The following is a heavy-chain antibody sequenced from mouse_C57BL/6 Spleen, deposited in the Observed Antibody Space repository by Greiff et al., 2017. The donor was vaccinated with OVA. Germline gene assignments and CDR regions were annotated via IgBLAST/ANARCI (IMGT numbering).Heavy chain of an antibody. J-gene: IGHJ1*03. CDR2: IYPGDGDT. D-gene: IGHD1-1*02. CDR3: APEDYYFED. CDR1: GYAFSSSW. V-gene: IGHV1-82*01. Sequence: QVQLQQSGPELVKPGASVKISCKASGYAFSSSWMNWVKQRPGKGLEWIGRIYPGDGDTNYNGKFKGKATLTADKSSSTGYMQISSLTSEDAAVYFCAPEDYYFEDWGTGTTVTVSA.